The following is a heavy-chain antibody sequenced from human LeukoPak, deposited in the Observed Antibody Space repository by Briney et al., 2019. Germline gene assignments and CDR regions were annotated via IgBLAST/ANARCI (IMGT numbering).Heavy chain of an antibody. CDR2: ISGSGGST. D-gene: IGHD3-16*01. CDR1: GFTFRSYV. V-gene: IGHV3-23*01. CDR3: AKDFRGSYVPEFDY. Sequence: GGSLRLSCAASGFTFRSYVMSWVRQAPGKGLEWVSTISGSGGSTYYTDFVKGRFTISRDNSKNTLYLQMNSLRAEDTAVYYCAKDFRGSYVPEFDYWGQGTLVTVSS. J-gene: IGHJ4*02.